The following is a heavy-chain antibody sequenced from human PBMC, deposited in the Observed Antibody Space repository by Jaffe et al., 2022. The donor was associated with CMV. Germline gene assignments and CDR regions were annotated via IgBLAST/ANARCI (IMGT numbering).Heavy chain of an antibody. D-gene: IGHD3-22*01. CDR1: GFTFSSYS. J-gene: IGHJ6*02. CDR3: ARRLEVVVSYYYYYGMDV. CDR2: ISSSSSI. Sequence: EVQLVESGGGLVQPGGSLRLSCAASGFTFSSYSMNWVRQAPGKGLEWISYISSSSSIYYADSVKGRFTISRDNVKNSLYLQMNSLRDEDTAVYYCARRLEVVVSYYYYYGMDVWGQGTTVTVSS. V-gene: IGHV3-48*02.